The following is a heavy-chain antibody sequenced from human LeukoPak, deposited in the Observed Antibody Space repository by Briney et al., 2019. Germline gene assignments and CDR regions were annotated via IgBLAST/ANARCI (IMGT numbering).Heavy chain of an antibody. V-gene: IGHV5-51*01. CDR3: ARLSYYDSSPEGMDV. D-gene: IGHD3-22*01. CDR1: GYSFTSYW. Sequence: GESLKISCKGSGYSFTSYWIGWVRQMPGKGLEWMGIIYPGDSDTRYSTSFQGQVTISAAKSISTAYLQWSSLKASDTAMYYCARLSYYDSSPEGMDVWGQGTTVTVSS. CDR2: IYPGDSDT. J-gene: IGHJ6*02.